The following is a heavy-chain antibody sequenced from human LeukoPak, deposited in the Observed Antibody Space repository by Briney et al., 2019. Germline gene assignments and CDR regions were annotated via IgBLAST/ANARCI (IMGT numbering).Heavy chain of an antibody. D-gene: IGHD3-10*01. J-gene: IGHJ4*02. V-gene: IGHV4-59*01. CDR1: GGSISSYY. Sequence: SETLSLTCTVSGGSISSYYWSWIRQPPGKGLEWIGYIYYSGSTNYNPSLKSRVTISVDTSKNQFSLKLSSVTAADTAVYYCARTVLLWFGELPMTGLFDYWGQGTLVTASS. CDR2: IYYSGST. CDR3: ARTVLLWFGELPMTGLFDY.